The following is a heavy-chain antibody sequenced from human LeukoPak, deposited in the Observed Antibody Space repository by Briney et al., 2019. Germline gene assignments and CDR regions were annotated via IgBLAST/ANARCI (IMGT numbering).Heavy chain of an antibody. CDR3: ARLGEARGSGSTDFGYYFES. D-gene: IGHD4-17*01. CDR2: IDADDSET. V-gene: IGHV5-51*01. CDR1: GYIFSTYW. J-gene: IGHJ4*02. Sequence: VASLKISCKGSGYIFSTYWIGWVRQMPGEGLEWMGAIDADDSETTYSPSFQGQVTISADKSISTAYLQWSSLKASDTAIYYCARLGEARGSGSTDFGYYFESWGQGTRVTVSS.